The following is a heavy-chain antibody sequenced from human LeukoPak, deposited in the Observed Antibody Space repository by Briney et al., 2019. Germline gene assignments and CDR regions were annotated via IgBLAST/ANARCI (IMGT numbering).Heavy chain of an antibody. V-gene: IGHV4-59*01. CDR1: GGSISSYY. D-gene: IGHD4-17*01. CDR2: IYYSGST. J-gene: IGHJ1*01. Sequence: SETLSLTCTVSGGSISSYYWSWIRQPPGKGLEWIGYIYYSGSTNYNPSLKSRVTISVDTSKNQFSLKLSSVTAADTAMYYCATVGGDYSEYFQHWGQGTLVTVSS. CDR3: ATVGGDYSEYFQH.